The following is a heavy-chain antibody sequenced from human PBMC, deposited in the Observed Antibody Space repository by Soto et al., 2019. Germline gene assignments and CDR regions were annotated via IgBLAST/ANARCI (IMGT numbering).Heavy chain of an antibody. J-gene: IGHJ4*02. CDR1: GYTFTSYG. V-gene: IGHV1-18*01. Sequence: QVHLVQSGAEVKKPGASVKVSCKASGYTFTSYGITWVRQAPGQGLEWMGWISAHNGNTDYAQKLQGRVIVTRDTSTSTAYMGLRSLRSDDTAVYYWARGRYGDYWGQGALVPVSS. D-gene: IGHD1-1*01. CDR2: ISAHNGNT. CDR3: ARGRYGDY.